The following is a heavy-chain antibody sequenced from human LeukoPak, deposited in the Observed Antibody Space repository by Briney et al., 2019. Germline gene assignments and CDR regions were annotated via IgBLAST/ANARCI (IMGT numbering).Heavy chain of an antibody. CDR1: GFTFSSYS. CDR3: ARLRGYSYGYGGY. D-gene: IGHD5-18*01. CDR2: ISSSGNTI. Sequence: GGSLRLSCAASGFTFSSYSMNWVRQAPGKGLEWVSYISSSGNTIDYADSVKGRSTISRDNAKNSLYLQMVSLRAEDTAVYYCARLRGYSYGYGGYWGQGTLVTVSS. J-gene: IGHJ4*02. V-gene: IGHV3-48*04.